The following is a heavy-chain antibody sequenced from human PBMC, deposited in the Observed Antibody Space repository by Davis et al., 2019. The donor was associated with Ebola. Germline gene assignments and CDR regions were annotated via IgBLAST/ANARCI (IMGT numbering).Heavy chain of an antibody. CDR1: GYSFTSYW. CDR2: IYPGDSDT. V-gene: IGHV5-51*01. J-gene: IGHJ4*02. D-gene: IGHD3-3*01. Sequence: KVSCKGSGYSFTSYWIGWVRQMPGKGLEWMGIIYPGDSDTRYSPSFQGQVTISADKSISTAYLQWSSLKASDTAMYYCASLRFLEWFTFDYWGQGTLVTVSS. CDR3: ASLRFLEWFTFDY.